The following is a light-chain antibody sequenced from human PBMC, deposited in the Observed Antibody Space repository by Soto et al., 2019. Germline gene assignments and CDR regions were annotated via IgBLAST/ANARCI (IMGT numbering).Light chain of an antibody. V-gene: IGLV2-23*01. CDR3: CSYAGSSSGVV. Sequence: QSALTQPASVSRSPGQSITISCTGTSSDVGSYNLVSWYQQHPGKAPKLMIYEGSKRPSGVSNRFSGSKSGNTASLTISGLQAEDEADYYCCSYAGSSSGVVFGGGTKLTVL. J-gene: IGLJ2*01. CDR1: SSDVGSYNL. CDR2: EGS.